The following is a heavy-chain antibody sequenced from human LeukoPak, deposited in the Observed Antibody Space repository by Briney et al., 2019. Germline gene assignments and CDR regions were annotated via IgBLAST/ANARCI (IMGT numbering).Heavy chain of an antibody. Sequence: SVKVSCKASGGTFSSYAISWVRQAPGQGLEWMGRIIPIFGIANYAQKFQGRVTITADKSTSTAYMELSSLRSEDTAVYYCARGKSRDGYNSRYYYGMDVWGQGTTATVSS. D-gene: IGHD5-24*01. CDR2: IIPIFGIA. V-gene: IGHV1-69*04. CDR3: ARGKSRDGYNSRYYYGMDV. CDR1: GGTFSSYA. J-gene: IGHJ6*02.